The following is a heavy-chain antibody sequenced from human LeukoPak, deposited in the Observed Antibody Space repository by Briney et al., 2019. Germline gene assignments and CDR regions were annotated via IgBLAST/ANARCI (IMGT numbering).Heavy chain of an antibody. V-gene: IGHV3-53*01. J-gene: IGHJ4*02. Sequence: PGGSLRLSCAVSGFTVSSNYMSWVRQAPGKGLEWVSILYSAGATYYADSVRGRFTIARDNSKNTVFLQMNSLRAEDTAVYYCASGEVGVRKYYSDPFHHWGQGTLFTVSS. CDR3: ASGEVGVRKYYSDPFHH. CDR1: GFTVSSNY. D-gene: IGHD3-10*01. CDR2: LYSAGAT.